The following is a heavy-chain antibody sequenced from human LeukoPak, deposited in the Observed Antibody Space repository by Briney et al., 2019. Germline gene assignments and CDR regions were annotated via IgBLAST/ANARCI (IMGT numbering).Heavy chain of an antibody. Sequence: PSETLSLTCTVSGASISSGSYYWSWIRQPAGKGLEWFGRIYTSGSTNYNPSLKSRVTISVDTSKNQFSLKLSSVTAADTAVYYCAREGIIITFGGVIVNGGRLDVWGKGTTVTVSS. V-gene: IGHV4-61*02. CDR3: AREGIIITFGGVIVNGGRLDV. CDR2: IYTSGST. J-gene: IGHJ6*04. CDR1: GASISSGSYY. D-gene: IGHD3-16*02.